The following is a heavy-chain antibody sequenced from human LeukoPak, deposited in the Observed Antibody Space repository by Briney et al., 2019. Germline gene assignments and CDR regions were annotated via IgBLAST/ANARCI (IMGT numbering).Heavy chain of an antibody. Sequence: TGRSLRLSCAATGFTFKDYGMHWVRQPPGKGLEWVSSINWNGGGTDYADSVKGRFTISRDNAKNSLYLQLSSLRPEDTALYYCAKHMRATNTYTFFGLDVWGQGTTVTVSS. V-gene: IGHV3-9*01. CDR3: AKHMRATNTYTFFGLDV. CDR2: INWNGGGT. J-gene: IGHJ6*02. D-gene: IGHD1-26*01. CDR1: GFTFKDYG.